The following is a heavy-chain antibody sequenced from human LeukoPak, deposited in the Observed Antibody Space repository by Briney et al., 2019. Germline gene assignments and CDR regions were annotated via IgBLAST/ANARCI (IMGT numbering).Heavy chain of an antibody. CDR1: EFSFDDFG. CDR2: IRSKAYGGTT. J-gene: IGHJ5*02. D-gene: IGHD6-19*01. Sequence: PGGSLRLSCTASEFSFDDFGLSWFRQAPGKGLEWVAFIRSKAYGGTTEYAASVKGRFTISRDESKGIAYLQMNSLKTEDTAVYYCTRAASGWTPSDWFGPWGQGTLVTVSS. V-gene: IGHV3-49*03. CDR3: TRAASGWTPSDWFGP.